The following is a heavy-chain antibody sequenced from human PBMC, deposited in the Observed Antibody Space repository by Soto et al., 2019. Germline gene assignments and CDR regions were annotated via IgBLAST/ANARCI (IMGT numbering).Heavy chain of an antibody. D-gene: IGHD5-12*01. V-gene: IGHV1-3*01. CDR2: INAGNGNT. J-gene: IGHJ3*02. CDR1: GYTFTSYA. CDR3: ARVRRDGYNWERNDAFDI. Sequence: QVQLVQSGAEVKKPGASVKVSCKASGYTFTSYAMHWVRQAPGQRLEWMGWINAGNGNTKYSQKFQGRVTITRDTSASTAYMELSSLRSEDTAVYYCARVRRDGYNWERNDAFDIWGQGTMVTVSS.